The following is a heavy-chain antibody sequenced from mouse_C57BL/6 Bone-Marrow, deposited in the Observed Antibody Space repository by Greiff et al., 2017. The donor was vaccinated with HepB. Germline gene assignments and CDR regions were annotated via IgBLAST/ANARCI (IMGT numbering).Heavy chain of an antibody. V-gene: IGHV1-15*01. D-gene: IGHD1-1*01. CDR2: IDPETGGT. CDR3: TRSATVVEDYAMDY. CDR1: GYTFTDYE. Sequence: VQLQQSGAELVRPGASVTLSCKASGYTFTDYEMHWVKQTPVHGLEWIGAIDPETGGTAYNQKFKGQAILTADKSSSTAYMELRSLTSEDAAVYYCTRSATVVEDYAMDYWGQGTSVTVSS. J-gene: IGHJ4*01.